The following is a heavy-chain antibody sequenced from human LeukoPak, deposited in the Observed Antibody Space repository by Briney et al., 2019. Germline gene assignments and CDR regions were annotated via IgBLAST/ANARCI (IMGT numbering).Heavy chain of an antibody. CDR3: ARDIAARLRAFDI. CDR1: GYTFTTYG. Sequence: GASVKVSCKASGYTFTTYGLSWVRQAPGQGLEWMGGIIPIFGTANYAQKFQGRVTITADESTSTAYMELSSLRSEDTAVYYCARDIAARLRAFDIWGQGTMVTVSS. V-gene: IGHV1-69*13. D-gene: IGHD6-6*01. CDR2: IIPIFGTA. J-gene: IGHJ3*02.